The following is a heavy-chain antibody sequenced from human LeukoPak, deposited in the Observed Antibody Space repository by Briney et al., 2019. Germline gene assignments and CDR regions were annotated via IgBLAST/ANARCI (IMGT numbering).Heavy chain of an antibody. V-gene: IGHV1-69*05. Sequence: GASVKVSCKASGGTFSSYAISWVRQAPGQGLEWVGGIIPIFGTANYAQKFQGRVTITTDESTSTAYMELSSLRSEDTAVYYCAKALDSSGWFNAFDIWGQGTMVTVSS. J-gene: IGHJ3*02. D-gene: IGHD6-19*01. CDR3: AKALDSSGWFNAFDI. CDR1: GGTFSSYA. CDR2: IIPIFGTA.